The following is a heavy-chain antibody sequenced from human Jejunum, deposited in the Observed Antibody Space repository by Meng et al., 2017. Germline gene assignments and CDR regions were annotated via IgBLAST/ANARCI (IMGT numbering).Heavy chain of an antibody. CDR2: INPNSGGT. V-gene: IGHV1-2*06. D-gene: IGHD2-15*01. J-gene: IGHJ4*02. CDR3: ARERQTSGEDY. Sequence: QVQLVQSGAEVKKPGASVKVSCKASGYSFIAYYMHWVRQAPGQGLEWMGRINPNSGGTNYAQNFQGRVTMTRDTSISTAYMELSSLRSEDTAVYFCARERQTSGEDYWGQGTLVTVSS. CDR1: GYSFIAYY.